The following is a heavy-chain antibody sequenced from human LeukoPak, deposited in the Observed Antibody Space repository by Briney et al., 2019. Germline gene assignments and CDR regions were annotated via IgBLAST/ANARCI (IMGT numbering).Heavy chain of an antibody. Sequence: PSGTLSLTCAVSGGSISSSSYYWGWIRQPPGKGLEWIGSIYYSGSTYYNPSLKSRVTISVDTSKNQFSLKLSSVTAADTAVYYCARDQIVGAIPLDYWGQGTLVTVSS. CDR3: ARDQIVGAIPLDY. J-gene: IGHJ4*02. CDR1: GGSISSSSYY. CDR2: IYYSGST. V-gene: IGHV4-39*02. D-gene: IGHD1-26*01.